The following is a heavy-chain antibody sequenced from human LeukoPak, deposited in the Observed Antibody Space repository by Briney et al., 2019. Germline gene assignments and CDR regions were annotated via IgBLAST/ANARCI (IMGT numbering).Heavy chain of an antibody. CDR2: ISSSSSTI. D-gene: IGHD5-12*01. J-gene: IGHJ6*02. CDR3: ARDLSGYDGVGYYGMDV. Sequence: GGALRLSCAASGFTFSSYSMNWVRQAPGKGLEWVSYISSSSSTIYYADSVKGRFTISRDNAKNSLYLQMNSLRDEDTAVYYCARDLSGYDGVGYYGMDVWGQGTTVTVSS. V-gene: IGHV3-48*02. CDR1: GFTFSSYS.